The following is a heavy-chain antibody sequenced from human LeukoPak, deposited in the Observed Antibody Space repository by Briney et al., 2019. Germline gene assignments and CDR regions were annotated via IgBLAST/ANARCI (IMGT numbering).Heavy chain of an antibody. D-gene: IGHD2-2*02. CDR1: GGSISSYY. V-gene: IGHV4-59*01. CDR2: IYYSGST. Sequence: SETLSLTCTVSGGSISSYYWSWIRQPPGKGLEWIGYIYYSGSTNYNPSLKSRVTISVDTSKNQFSLKLSSVAAADTAVYYCARQLGYCSSTSCYTGWFDPWGQGTLVTVSS. J-gene: IGHJ5*02. CDR3: ARQLGYCSSTSCYTGWFDP.